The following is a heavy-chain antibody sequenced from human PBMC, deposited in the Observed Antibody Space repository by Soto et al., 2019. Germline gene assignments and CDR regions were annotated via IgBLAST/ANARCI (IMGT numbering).Heavy chain of an antibody. V-gene: IGHV3-9*01. Sequence: GGSLRLSCAASGFTFDDYAMHWVRQAPGKGPEWVSGISWNSASIGYADSVKGRFTISRDNAKKSLYLQMNSLRAEDTAVYFCAKDFTTMIRMRDLWGQGTLVTVSS. CDR3: AKDFTTMIRMRDL. J-gene: IGHJ5*02. D-gene: IGHD5-18*01. CDR2: ISWNSASI. CDR1: GFTFDDYA.